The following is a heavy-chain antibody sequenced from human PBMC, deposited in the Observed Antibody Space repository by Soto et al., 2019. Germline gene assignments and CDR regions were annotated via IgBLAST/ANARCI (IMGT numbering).Heavy chain of an antibody. CDR1: GGSISSGGYY. D-gene: IGHD3-10*01. Sequence: SETLSLTCTVSGGSISSGGYYWSWIRQLPGKGLEWIGYIYYSGSTNYNPSLKSRVTISVDTSKNQFSLKLSSVTAADTAVYYCARYGSGSSVWFDPWGQGTLVTVSS. J-gene: IGHJ5*02. CDR2: IYYSGST. V-gene: IGHV4-61*08. CDR3: ARYGSGSSVWFDP.